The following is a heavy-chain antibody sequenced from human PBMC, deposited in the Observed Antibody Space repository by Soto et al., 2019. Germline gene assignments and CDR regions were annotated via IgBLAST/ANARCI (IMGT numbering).Heavy chain of an antibody. Sequence: SETLSLTCSVSAGSLSRYYWGWVRQSPGEGLQWIAHISYTVDASYNPSLKSRVTISLDTSKNQIALRLMSVTAADTAVYYCVGSLMSWAMEFFVYWGQGTLVTVSS. CDR3: VGSLMSWAMEFFVY. V-gene: IGHV4-59*01. CDR1: AGSLSRYY. D-gene: IGHD5-18*01. J-gene: IGHJ4*02. CDR2: ISYTVDA.